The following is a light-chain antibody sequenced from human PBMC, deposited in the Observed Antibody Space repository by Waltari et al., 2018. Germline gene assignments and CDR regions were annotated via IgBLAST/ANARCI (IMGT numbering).Light chain of an antibody. CDR1: SGHSSNV. V-gene: IGLV4-69*01. Sequence: QLVLTHSPSASASLGASVKLTCTLSSGHSSNVIAWLQQQPEKGPRYLMKVNSAGRHSKGDEIPDRFSGSSSGTERYLTISSLQSEDEADYYCQTGGHGTWVFGGGTKLTVL. CDR2: VNSAGRH. CDR3: QTGGHGTWV. J-gene: IGLJ3*02.